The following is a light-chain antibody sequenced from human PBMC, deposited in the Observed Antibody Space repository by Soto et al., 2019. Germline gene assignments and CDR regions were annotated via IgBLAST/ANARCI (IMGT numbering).Light chain of an antibody. V-gene: IGKV1-5*01. CDR2: SVS. Sequence: DIQMTQSPSTLSAYVEYRVTITCRASQSVNSCLAWYQQKPGRAPKLLIYSVSNLDSGVPSRFRRSGSGTEFTLTICSLQPDDFATYYCQQFSSYSRTFVQGTKVEMK. CDR3: QQFSSYSRT. CDR1: QSVNSC. J-gene: IGKJ1*01.